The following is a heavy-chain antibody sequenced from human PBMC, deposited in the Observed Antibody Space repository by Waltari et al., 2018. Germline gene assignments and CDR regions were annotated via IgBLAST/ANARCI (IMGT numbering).Heavy chain of an antibody. J-gene: IGHJ4*02. Sequence: QVQRVQSGAEVKKPGASVKFPCKASGYTFTGYYLHWLRQAPGQGLEWMGWMNPNNGGTNYAQKFQGRVTLTRDTSINTAYMELSRLRSDDTAVYYCARDLNGEHGSFDYWGQGTLVTVSS. CDR1: GYTFTGYY. CDR3: ARDLNGEHGSFDY. CDR2: MNPNNGGT. V-gene: IGHV1-2*02.